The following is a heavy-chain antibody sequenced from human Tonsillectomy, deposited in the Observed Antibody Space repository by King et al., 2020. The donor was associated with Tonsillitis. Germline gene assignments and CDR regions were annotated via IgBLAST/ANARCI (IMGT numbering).Heavy chain of an antibody. D-gene: IGHD3-22*01. CDR1: GGTFSSYA. J-gene: IGHJ4*02. CDR2: IIPIFGTA. V-gene: IGHV1-69*12. CDR3: TRSPPIYYYDSSGSNDY. Sequence: VQLVQSGAEVKKPGSSVKVSCKASGGTFSSYAISWVRQAPGQGLEWIGGIIPIFGTANYAQKFQGRVTITADESTSTVYMELSSLRSEDTAVYYCTRSPPIYYYDSSGSNDYWGQGTLVTVSS.